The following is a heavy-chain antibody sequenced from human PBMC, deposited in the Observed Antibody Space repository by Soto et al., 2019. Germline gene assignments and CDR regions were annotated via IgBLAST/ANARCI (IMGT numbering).Heavy chain of an antibody. V-gene: IGHV3-48*01. Sequence: EVQLVESGGGLVQPGGSLSLSCAASGFTFSSYSMNWVRQAPGKGLEWVSYISSSSNTIYYADSVKGRFTISRDNAKNSLYLQMNSLRAEDTAVYYCAGLGYYYGSGSWGQGTTVTVSS. D-gene: IGHD3-10*01. CDR3: AGLGYYYGSGS. J-gene: IGHJ6*02. CDR1: GFTFSSYS. CDR2: ISSSSNTI.